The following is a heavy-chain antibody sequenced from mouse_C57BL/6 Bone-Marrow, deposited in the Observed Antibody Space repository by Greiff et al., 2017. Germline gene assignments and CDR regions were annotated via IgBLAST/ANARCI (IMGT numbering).Heavy chain of an antibody. CDR3: TRGVRRTVSYAMDY. V-gene: IGHV5-9-1*02. Sequence: EVQLVESGEGLVKPGGSLKLSCAASGFTFSSYAMSWVRQTPEKRLEWVAYFSSGGDYIYYADTVKGRFTISRDNARNTLYLQMSSMKSEDTAMYYYTRGVRRTVSYAMDYWGQGTSVTVSS. CDR1: GFTFSSYA. CDR2: FSSGGDYI. J-gene: IGHJ4*01.